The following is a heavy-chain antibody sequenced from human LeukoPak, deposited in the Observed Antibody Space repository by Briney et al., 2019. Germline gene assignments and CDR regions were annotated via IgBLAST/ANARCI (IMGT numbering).Heavy chain of an antibody. J-gene: IGHJ4*02. D-gene: IGHD4-23*01. CDR2: ISRRGSTK. CDR1: GFTFSDYN. Sequence: PGGSLRLSRAASGFTFSDYNMRWIRRAPGKGLEWVSSISRRGSTKYYAESVKGRFTISRDNSKNTLYLQMHSLRAEDTGVYYCAKEALTTVVTPQDYWGQGTLVTVSS. V-gene: IGHV3-11*04. CDR3: AKEALTTVVTPQDY.